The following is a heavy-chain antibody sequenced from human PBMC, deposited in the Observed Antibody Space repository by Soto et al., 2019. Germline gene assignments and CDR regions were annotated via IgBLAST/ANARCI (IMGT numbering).Heavy chain of an antibody. V-gene: IGHV4-4*07. J-gene: IGHJ6*02. D-gene: IGHD4-17*01. CDR1: GGSISSYY. Sequence: QVQLQESGPGLVKPSETLSLTCTVSGGSISSYYWSWIRQPAGQGLEWIGRIYTSGSTNYNPSLKSRVTMSVDTSKHQFPLKLSSVTAADTAVYYCARFDYGHYYYGMDVWGQGTTVTVSS. CDR3: ARFDYGHYYYGMDV. CDR2: IYTSGST.